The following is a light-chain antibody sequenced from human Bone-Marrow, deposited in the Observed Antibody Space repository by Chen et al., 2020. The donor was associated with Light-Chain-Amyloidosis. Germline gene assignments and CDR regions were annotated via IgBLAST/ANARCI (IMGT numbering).Light chain of an antibody. CDR3: QQYGTSPLT. CDR1: QTISSNY. J-gene: IGKJ4*01. Sequence: DIVLTQSPGTLALSPGEGANLSGRASQTISSNYLTWYQQKLGQSPRLLIYGSSSRATGIPDRFTGSGSGTDFTHTIIRLEPEDFAMYYCQQYGTSPLTFGGGTKVEIK. CDR2: GSS. V-gene: IGKV3-20*01.